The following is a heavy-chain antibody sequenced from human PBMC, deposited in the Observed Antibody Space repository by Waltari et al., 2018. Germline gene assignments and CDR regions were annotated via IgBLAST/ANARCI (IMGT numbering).Heavy chain of an antibody. CDR3: ARESYSGSYTDAFDI. J-gene: IGHJ3*02. Sequence: QVQLVESGGGVVQPGRSLRLSCAASGFTFSSCAMHWVRQAPGKGWEGVAVIYYDGSNKYYADSVKGRFTIARENYKKTLYLQMNILRAEDTVVYYGARESYSGSYTDAFDIWGQGTMVTVSS. CDR2: IYYDGSNK. V-gene: IGHV3-30-3*01. CDR1: GFTFSSCA. D-gene: IGHD1-26*01.